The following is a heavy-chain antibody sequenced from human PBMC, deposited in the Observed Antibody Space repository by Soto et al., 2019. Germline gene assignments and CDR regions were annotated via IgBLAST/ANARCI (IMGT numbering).Heavy chain of an antibody. Sequence: SQTLSLTGAISGDSVASNSAAWNLIRQSPSRGLEWLGRTYYRSKWYNDYAVSVKSRITINPDTSKNQFSLQLNSVTPEDTAVYYCAREGEIAAAGRGEFDYWGQGTLVTVSS. D-gene: IGHD6-13*01. V-gene: IGHV6-1*01. CDR3: AREGEIAAAGRGEFDY. CDR2: TYYRSKWYN. CDR1: GDSVASNSAA. J-gene: IGHJ4*02.